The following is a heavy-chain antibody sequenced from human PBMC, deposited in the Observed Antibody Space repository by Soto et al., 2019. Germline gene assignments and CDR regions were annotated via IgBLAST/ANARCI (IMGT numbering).Heavy chain of an antibody. CDR3: AREGGRLNWFDP. CDR2: ISSSSSTI. Sequence: EVQLVESGGGLVQPGGSLRLSCAASGFTFSSYSMNWVRQAPGKGLEWVSYISSSSSTIYYADSVKGRFTISRDNAKISLYLEMNRLRDEDTAVYYCAREGGRLNWFDPWGQGTLVTVSS. CDR1: GFTFSSYS. V-gene: IGHV3-48*02. D-gene: IGHD1-26*01. J-gene: IGHJ5*02.